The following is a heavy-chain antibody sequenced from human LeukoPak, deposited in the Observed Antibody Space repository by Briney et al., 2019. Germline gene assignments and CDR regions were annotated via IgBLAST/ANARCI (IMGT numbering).Heavy chain of an antibody. J-gene: IGHJ4*02. Sequence: GGSLRLSCAASGFTFSSYGMHWVRQAPGKGLEWVAFIRYDGSNKCYADSVKGRFTISRDNSKNTLYLQMNSLRAEDTAVYYCAKDWAGSDRRYYFDYWGQGTLVTVSS. CDR2: IRYDGSNK. D-gene: IGHD3-22*01. V-gene: IGHV3-30*02. CDR1: GFTFSSYG. CDR3: AKDWAGSDRRYYFDY.